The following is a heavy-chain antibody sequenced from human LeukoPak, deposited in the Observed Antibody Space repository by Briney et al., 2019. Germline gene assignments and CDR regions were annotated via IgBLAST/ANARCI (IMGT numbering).Heavy chain of an antibody. Sequence: GGSLRLSCAASGFTFSSTAMNWVRQAPGKGLEWVSYISSASSTIYYADSVKGRFTISRDNAKNSLYLQMSSLRAEDTAVYYCARDVTYYGGDWFDPWGQRTVVTVSS. CDR1: GFTFSSTA. D-gene: IGHD4-23*01. CDR2: ISSASSTI. V-gene: IGHV3-48*04. J-gene: IGHJ5*02. CDR3: ARDVTYYGGDWFDP.